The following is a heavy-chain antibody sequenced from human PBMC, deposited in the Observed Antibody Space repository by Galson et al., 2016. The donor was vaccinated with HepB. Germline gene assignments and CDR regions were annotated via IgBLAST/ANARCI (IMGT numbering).Heavy chain of an antibody. CDR2: IKNDGSEK. CDR1: GFSFRSYW. CDR3: PRDQVCGGETCNSEHFDY. V-gene: IGHV3-7*03. Sequence: SLRLSCAGSGFSFRSYWLTWVRQAPGKGLEWLANIKNDGSEKYYVDSVKGRFTISRDNAENSVFLQMNSLRVEDTALYYWPRDQVCGGETCNSEHFDYWGQGALVAVSS. D-gene: IGHD2-21*01. J-gene: IGHJ4*02.